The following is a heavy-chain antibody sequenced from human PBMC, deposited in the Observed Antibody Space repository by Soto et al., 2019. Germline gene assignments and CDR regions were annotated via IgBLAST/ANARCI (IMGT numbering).Heavy chain of an antibody. V-gene: IGHV2-5*01. Sequence: QITLKESGPPLVKPTQTLTLTCTFSGFSLTTSGVGVGWIRQPPGKALEWLALLYWNDNKWYSPSLESRLTITKDTSKNQVVLTMTNMDPVDTATYFCAHGSGWLFDYWGQGTLVTVSS. CDR3: AHGSGWLFDY. D-gene: IGHD6-19*01. CDR2: LYWNDNK. J-gene: IGHJ4*02. CDR1: GFSLTTSGVG.